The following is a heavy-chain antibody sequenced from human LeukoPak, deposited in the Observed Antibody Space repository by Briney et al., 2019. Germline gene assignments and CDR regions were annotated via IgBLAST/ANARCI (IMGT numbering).Heavy chain of an antibody. V-gene: IGHV4-59*08. D-gene: IGHD3-22*01. CDR3: ARGPDYYDSSGYYDVGNAFDI. CDR2: IYYSGST. Sequence: SETLSLTCTVSGGSISNYYWSWIRQPPGKGLEWIGHIYYSGSTNYNPSLKSRVTISVDTSKNQFSLKLSSVTAADTAVYYCARGPDYYDSSGYYDVGNAFDIWGQGTMVTVSS. J-gene: IGHJ3*02. CDR1: GGSISNYY.